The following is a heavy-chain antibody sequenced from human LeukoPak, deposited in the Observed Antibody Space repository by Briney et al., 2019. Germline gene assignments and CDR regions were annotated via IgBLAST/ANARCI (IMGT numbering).Heavy chain of an antibody. D-gene: IGHD3-10*01. CDR2: IPYSGNT. V-gene: IGHV4-59*01. Sequence: SETLSLTCTVSGGSISGYFWSWIRQPPGKGLEWIGYIPYSGNTNHNPSLKSRVTISLDTSKNQFSLKVRSVTAADTAVYYCTREFGSAFDPWGQGTLVTVSS. CDR1: GGSISGYF. J-gene: IGHJ5*02. CDR3: TREFGSAFDP.